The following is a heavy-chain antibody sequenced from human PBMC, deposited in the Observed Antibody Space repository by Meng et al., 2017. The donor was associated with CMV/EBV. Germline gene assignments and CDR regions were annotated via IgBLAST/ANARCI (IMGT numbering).Heavy chain of an antibody. J-gene: IGHJ4*02. CDR1: WFSLSTSGVG. D-gene: IGHD4-17*01. Sequence: SGPTLVKPTQTLTLTCTFSWFSLSTSGVGVGWIRQPPGKALEWLALIYWNDYKRYSPSLKSRLTITKGTSKNQVVLTMTNMDPVDTATYYCAHRRHDPPYGDYDGGFDYWGQGTLVTVSS. CDR2: IYWNDYK. V-gene: IGHV2-5*01. CDR3: AHRRHDPPYGDYDGGFDY.